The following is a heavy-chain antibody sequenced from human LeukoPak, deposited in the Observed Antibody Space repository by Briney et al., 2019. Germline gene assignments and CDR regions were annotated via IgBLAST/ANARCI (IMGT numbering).Heavy chain of an antibody. D-gene: IGHD6-19*01. CDR1: GYTFTSYG. V-gene: IGHV1-18*01. Sequence: ASVKVSCKASGYTFTSYGISWVRQAPGQGLEWMGWISACNGNTNYAQKLQGRVTMTTDTSTSTAYMELRSLRSDDTAVYYCARSPQQWLIYYYYYGMDVWGQGTTVTVSS. CDR2: ISACNGNT. CDR3: ARSPQQWLIYYYYYGMDV. J-gene: IGHJ6*02.